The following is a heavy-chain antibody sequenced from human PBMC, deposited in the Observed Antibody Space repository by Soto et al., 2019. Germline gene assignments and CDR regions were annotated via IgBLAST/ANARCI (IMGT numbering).Heavy chain of an antibody. D-gene: IGHD3-22*01. CDR1: GFTFSSYA. CDR2: ISYDGSNQ. V-gene: IGHV3-30-3*01. CDR3: AIQRRDGNYEISGYHY. J-gene: IGHJ4*02. Sequence: QVQLVESGGGVVQPGRSLRLSCAASGFTFSSYAMHWVRQAPGKGLEWVAVISYDGSNQYYADSVKGRFTISRDNSKNTLFLQMKSPGAEDTAASYCAIQRRDGNYEISGYHYWGQGTLVTVSS.